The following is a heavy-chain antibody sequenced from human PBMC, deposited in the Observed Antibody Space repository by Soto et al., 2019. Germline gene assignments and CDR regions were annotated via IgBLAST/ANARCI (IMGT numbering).Heavy chain of an antibody. Sequence: SETLSLTCTVSGGSISSSSYYWGWIRQPPGKGLEWIGSIYYSGSTYYNPSLKSRVTISVDTSKNQFSLKLSSVTAADTAVYYCERQGQSYGSPLYFDYWGQGTLVTVYS. J-gene: IGHJ4*02. D-gene: IGHD3-10*01. CDR1: GGSISSSSYY. CDR3: ERQGQSYGSPLYFDY. CDR2: IYYSGST. V-gene: IGHV4-39*01.